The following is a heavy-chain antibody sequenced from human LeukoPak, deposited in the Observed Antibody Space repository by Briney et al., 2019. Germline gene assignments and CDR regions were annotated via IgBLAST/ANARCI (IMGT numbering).Heavy chain of an antibody. CDR3: ATQSGGKVY. CDR2: INGDGSST. J-gene: IGHJ4*02. V-gene: IGHV3-74*01. D-gene: IGHD1-1*01. Sequence: GGSLRLSCAASGSTFSSYWMHWVRQAPGQGLVWVSRINGDGSSTNYADSVKGRFTISRDNAKNTLYLQMNSLRAEDTAVYYCATQSGGKVYWGQGTLVTVSS. CDR1: GSTFSSYW.